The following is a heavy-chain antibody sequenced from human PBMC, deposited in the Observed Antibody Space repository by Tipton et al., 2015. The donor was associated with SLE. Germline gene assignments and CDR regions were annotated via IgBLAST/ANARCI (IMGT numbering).Heavy chain of an antibody. CDR3: ASDDSSGYYLD. J-gene: IGHJ4*02. D-gene: IGHD3-22*01. CDR2: INHSGKT. Sequence: TLSLTCAVYGGSFSGYYWSWIRQPPGKGLEWIGEINHSGKTNYNPSLKSRVTISVDTSKNQFSLKLSSVTAADTAVYYCASDDSSGYYLDWGQGTLVTVSS. CDR1: GGSFSGYY. V-gene: IGHV4-34*01.